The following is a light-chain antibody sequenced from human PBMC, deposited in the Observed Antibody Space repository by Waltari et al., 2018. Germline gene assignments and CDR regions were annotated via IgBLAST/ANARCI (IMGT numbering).Light chain of an antibody. Sequence: DVVLTQSPLSLPVTLGQPASISCKSSESLLNMSHGNTYLNWFQQRPGQSPKHLIYKVSNRESGVPDRISGRVSGTNFTLEISRVEAEDVAIYYCMQGTRWPYTFGQGTKLEIK. V-gene: IGKV2-30*01. CDR1: ESLLNMSHGNTY. J-gene: IGKJ2*01. CDR2: KVS. CDR3: MQGTRWPYT.